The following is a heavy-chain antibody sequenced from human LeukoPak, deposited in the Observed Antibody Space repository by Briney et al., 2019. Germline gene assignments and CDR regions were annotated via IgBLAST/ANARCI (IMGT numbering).Heavy chain of an antibody. CDR3: ARGWRATVTNFDY. D-gene: IGHD4-17*01. CDR2: MNPNSGNT. CDR1: GYTVTSYD. V-gene: IGHV1-8*01. Sequence: ASVKVSCKASGYTVTSYDINWVRQATGQGLEWMGWMNPNSGNTGYAQKFQGRVTMTRNTSISTAYMELSSLRSEDTAVYYCARGWRATVTNFDYWGQGTLVTVSS. J-gene: IGHJ4*02.